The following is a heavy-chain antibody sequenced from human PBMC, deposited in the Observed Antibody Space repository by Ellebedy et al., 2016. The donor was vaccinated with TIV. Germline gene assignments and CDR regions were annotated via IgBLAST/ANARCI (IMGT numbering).Heavy chain of an antibody. Sequence: MPSETLSLTCTVSGDSISSDDYYWSWIRQPPGKGLEWIGYMYYSGSTYYNPSLKSRVTISVDTSKNQFSLNLTSVTAADTAVYYCAIGRFTAANFDYWGQGTLVTVSS. V-gene: IGHV4-30-4*01. CDR3: AIGRFTAANFDY. CDR2: MYYSGST. J-gene: IGHJ4*02. D-gene: IGHD3-3*01. CDR1: GDSISSDDYY.